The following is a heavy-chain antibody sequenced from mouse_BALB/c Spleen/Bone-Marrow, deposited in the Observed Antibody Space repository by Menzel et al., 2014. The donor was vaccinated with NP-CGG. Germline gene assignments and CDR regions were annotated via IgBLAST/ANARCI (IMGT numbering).Heavy chain of an antibody. J-gene: IGHJ1*01. V-gene: IGHV5-6-4*01. CDR3: TRDPGRGRYFDV. D-gene: IGHD3-3*01. CDR2: ISSGGSYT. CDR1: GFTFSSYT. Sequence: EVHLVESGGGLVKPGGSLKLSCAASGFTFSSYTMSWVRQTPEKRLEWVATISSGGSYTYYPDSVKGRFTISRDNAKNTLYLQMSSLKSEDTAMYYCTRDPGRGRYFDVWGAGTTATVSS.